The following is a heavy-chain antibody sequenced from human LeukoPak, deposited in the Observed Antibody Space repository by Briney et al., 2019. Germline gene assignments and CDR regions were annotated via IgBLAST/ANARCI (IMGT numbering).Heavy chain of an antibody. CDR1: GFPFTTYN. CDR3: ARVGSLYDFWSGQYYRYYYYMDV. CDR2: IDSSSSTI. V-gene: IGHV3-48*04. Sequence: GGSLTLSCAVSGFPFTTYNMNWVRQAPGKGLEWVSYIDSSSSTIYYADSVKGRFTVSRDNAKNTLYLQMNRLRAEDTAMYSCARVGSLYDFWSGQYYRYYYYMDVWGKGTTVIVSS. J-gene: IGHJ6*03. D-gene: IGHD3-3*01.